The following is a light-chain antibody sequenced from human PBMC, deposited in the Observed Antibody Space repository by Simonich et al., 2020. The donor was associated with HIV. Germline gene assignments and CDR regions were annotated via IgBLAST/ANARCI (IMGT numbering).Light chain of an antibody. CDR2: DVR. V-gene: IGLV2-23*02. Sequence: QSALTQPASVSGSPGQSIPISCTGTSSHVGGYNYVSWYQQHPGKAPKLMNYDVRKRPSGVSTRFPGSKSGNTASLTISGLQAEDEADYYCCSYAGSSTLVFGGGTKLTVL. J-gene: IGLJ2*01. CDR3: CSYAGSSTLV. CDR1: SSHVGGYNY.